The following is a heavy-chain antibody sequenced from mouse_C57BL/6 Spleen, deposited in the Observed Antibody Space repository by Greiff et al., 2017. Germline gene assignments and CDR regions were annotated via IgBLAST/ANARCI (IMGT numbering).Heavy chain of an antibody. CDR2: IDPSDSYT. D-gene: IGHD2-1*01. J-gene: IGHJ4*01. CDR1: GYTFTSYW. V-gene: IGHV1-59*01. Sequence: QVQLQQPGAELVRPGPSVKMSCKASGYTFTSYWMPWVKQTPGKGLEWIGVIDPSDSYTNYYQKFKGQATLPVDPSYSTVYMLLSSLTSEDATVYYCARSTRTRAMDYWGQGTSVTVSS. CDR3: ARSTRTRAMDY.